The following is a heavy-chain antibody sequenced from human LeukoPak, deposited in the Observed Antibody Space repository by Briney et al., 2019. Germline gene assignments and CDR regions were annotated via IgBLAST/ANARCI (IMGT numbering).Heavy chain of an antibody. V-gene: IGHV3-30-3*01. CDR3: ASLNIAAAGRSDDY. J-gene: IGHJ4*02. D-gene: IGHD6-13*01. CDR1: GFTFSSYA. Sequence: PGGSLRLSCAASGFTFSSYAMHWVRQAPGKGLEWVAVISYDGSNKYYADSVKGRFTISRDNSKNTLYLQMNSLRAEDTAVYYCASLNIAAAGRSDDYWGQGTLVTVSS. CDR2: ISYDGSNK.